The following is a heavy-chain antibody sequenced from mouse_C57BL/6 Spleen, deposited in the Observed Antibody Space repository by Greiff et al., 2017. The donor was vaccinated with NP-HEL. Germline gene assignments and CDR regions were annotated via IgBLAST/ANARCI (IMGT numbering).Heavy chain of an antibody. CDR2: ISDGGSYT. CDR1: GFTFSSYA. Sequence: EVQLQESGGGLVKPGGSLKLSCAASGFTFSSYAMSWVRQTPEKRLEWVATISDGGSYTYYPDNVKGRFTISRDNAKNNLYLQMSHLKSEDTAMYYCARASHYSNFLYWGQGTLVTVSA. J-gene: IGHJ3*01. CDR3: ARASHYSNFLY. D-gene: IGHD2-5*01. V-gene: IGHV5-4*01.